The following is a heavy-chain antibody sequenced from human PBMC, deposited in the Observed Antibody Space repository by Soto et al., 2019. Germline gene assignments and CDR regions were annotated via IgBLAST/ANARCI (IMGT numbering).Heavy chain of an antibody. J-gene: IGHJ4*02. CDR3: ARWGTYTGYDYAAEDN. CDR2: ISAYNGNT. Sequence: QVQLVQSGAEVKKPGASVKVSCVAYGYSFSSYGISWVRQAPGQGLEWVGWISAYNGNTNYAQRVHGRVTTTTDISTDTAYMELRSLRPDDTAVYYCARWGTYTGYDYAAEDNCGQGTLVTVSS. V-gene: IGHV1-18*01. D-gene: IGHD5-12*01. CDR1: GYSFSSYG.